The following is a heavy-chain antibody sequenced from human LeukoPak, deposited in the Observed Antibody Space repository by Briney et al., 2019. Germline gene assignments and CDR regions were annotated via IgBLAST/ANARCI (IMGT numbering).Heavy chain of an antibody. Sequence: PSETLSLTCIVSGGSISSGNYYWSWIRQPAGKGLEGIGRIYTSGSTNYNPSLESRLTISLDTSKNQFSLKLSSVTAADTAVYYCARDHSESFYDFWSAFDPWGQGTLVTVSS. CDR3: ARDHSESFYDFWSAFDP. J-gene: IGHJ5*02. CDR1: GGSISSGNYY. CDR2: IYTSGST. D-gene: IGHD3-3*01. V-gene: IGHV4-61*02.